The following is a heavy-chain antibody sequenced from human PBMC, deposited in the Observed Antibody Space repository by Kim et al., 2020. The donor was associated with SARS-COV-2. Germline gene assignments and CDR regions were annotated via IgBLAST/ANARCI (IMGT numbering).Heavy chain of an antibody. Sequence: GESLKISCKGSGYSFTSYWIGWMRQMPGKGLEWMGIIYPGDSDTRYSPSFQGQVTISADTSIITAYLQWSSLKASDTAMYYCARRAGIAARPSSNGFDPWGQGTLVTVSS. CDR1: GYSFTSYW. D-gene: IGHD6-6*01. J-gene: IGHJ5*02. CDR2: IYPGDSDT. V-gene: IGHV5-51*01. CDR3: ARRAGIAARPSSNGFDP.